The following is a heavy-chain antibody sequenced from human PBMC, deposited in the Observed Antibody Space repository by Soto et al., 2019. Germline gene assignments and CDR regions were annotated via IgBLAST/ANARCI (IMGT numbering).Heavy chain of an antibody. CDR3: ARVPITMVRGVNGMDV. CDR1: GGSISSYY. CDR2: IYYSGST. V-gene: IGHV4-59*01. Sequence: SETLSLTCTASGGSISSYYWSWIRQPPGKGLEWIGYIYYSGSTNYSPSLKSRVTISVDTSKNQFSLKLSSVTAADTAVYYCARVPITMVRGVNGMDVWGQGTTVTVSS. D-gene: IGHD3-10*01. J-gene: IGHJ6*02.